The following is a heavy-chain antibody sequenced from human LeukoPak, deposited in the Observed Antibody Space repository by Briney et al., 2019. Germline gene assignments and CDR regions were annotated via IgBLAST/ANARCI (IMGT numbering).Heavy chain of an antibody. V-gene: IGHV3-23*01. CDR1: GFTFSSYA. CDR3: AKDRGYSYGLYYFDY. CDR2: ISGSGGST. D-gene: IGHD5-18*01. Sequence: PGGSLRLSCAASGFTFSSYAMSWVRQAPGKGLEWVSAISGSGGSTYYADSVKGRFTISRDNSKNTLYLQMNSLRAEDTAVYYCAKDRGYSYGLYYFDYWGQGTLVSVSS. J-gene: IGHJ4*02.